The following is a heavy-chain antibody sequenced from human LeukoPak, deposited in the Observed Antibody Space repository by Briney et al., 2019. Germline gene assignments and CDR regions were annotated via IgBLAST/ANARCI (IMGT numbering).Heavy chain of an antibody. J-gene: IGHJ2*01. CDR3: ARIVFWSGWYFDL. CDR2: ISASGSAI. D-gene: IGHD3-3*01. CDR1: GFTFSGSY. V-gene: IGHV3-11*01. Sequence: GGSLRLSCAASGFTFSGSYMSWIRQAPGKGLEWISYISASGSAIYYADSVKGRLTISRDNAENSLYLQMNSLRAEDTAVYYCARIVFWSGWYFDLWGRGTQVTVSS.